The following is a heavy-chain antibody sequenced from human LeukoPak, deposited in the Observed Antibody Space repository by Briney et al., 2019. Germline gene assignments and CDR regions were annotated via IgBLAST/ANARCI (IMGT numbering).Heavy chain of an antibody. Sequence: PSETLSLTCSVSGYSISSGYYWDWIRQPPGKGLEWIASIYHSGKSYYNPSLESRVTISVDTSKNEISLKLRSVTAADTAVYYCATDSWSRDAFDIWGQGTMVTVSS. V-gene: IGHV4-38-2*02. D-gene: IGHD3-22*01. CDR1: GYSISSGYY. CDR3: ATDSWSRDAFDI. CDR2: IYHSGKS. J-gene: IGHJ3*02.